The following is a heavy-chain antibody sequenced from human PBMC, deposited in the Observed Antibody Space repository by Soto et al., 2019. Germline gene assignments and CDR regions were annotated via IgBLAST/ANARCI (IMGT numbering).Heavy chain of an antibody. CDR3: ARDSGFDP. V-gene: IGHV1-18*01. Sequence: QVQLVQSGGEVKRPGASVKVSCKASGYTFTNYGITWVRQAPGQGLEWMGWISGYNGDTNYAQNLQGRVTMTTDTSASTAYTELRSLRSDDTAVYYCARDSGFDPWGQGTLVTVSS. J-gene: IGHJ5*02. CDR1: GYTFTNYG. D-gene: IGHD3-10*01. CDR2: ISGYNGDT.